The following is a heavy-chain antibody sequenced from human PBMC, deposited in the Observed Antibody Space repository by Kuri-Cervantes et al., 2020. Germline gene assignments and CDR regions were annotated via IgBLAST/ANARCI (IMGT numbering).Heavy chain of an antibody. Sequence: SQTLSLTCAVYGGSFSGYYWSWIRQPPGKGLEWIGEINHSGSINYNPSLKSRVSISIDMSKKQFSLKLSSVTAADTAVYYCASRTDYGDLADAFDIWGQGTMVTVSS. V-gene: IGHV4-34*01. CDR1: GGSFSGYY. D-gene: IGHD4-17*01. CDR2: INHSGSI. CDR3: ASRTDYGDLADAFDI. J-gene: IGHJ3*02.